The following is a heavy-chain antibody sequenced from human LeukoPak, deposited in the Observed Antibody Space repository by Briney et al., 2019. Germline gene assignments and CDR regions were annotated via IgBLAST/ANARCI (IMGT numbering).Heavy chain of an antibody. CDR1: RGSFRGYY. CDR3: ARSDLGYFDY. D-gene: IGHD7-27*01. J-gene: IGHJ4*02. CDR2: ITHSGST. V-gene: IGHV4-34*01. Sequence: PSETLSLTCAVYRGSFRGYYWSWIRQPPGKGLEWIGEITHSGSTNYNPSLKSRVTISVDTSKNQFSLKLSSVTAADTAVYYCARSDLGYFDYWGQGTLVTVSS.